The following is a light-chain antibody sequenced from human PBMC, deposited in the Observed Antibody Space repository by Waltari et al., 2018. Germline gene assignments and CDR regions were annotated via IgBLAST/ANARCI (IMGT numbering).Light chain of an antibody. CDR1: QNIDNN. CDR2: GAS. J-gene: IGKJ4*01. Sequence: EVVMTQSPAALSVSPGERVTLSCKASQNIDNNLAWYQQKPGQSPRLLIYGASTRATGVPARFSGSGSRTEFTLTISSLQSEDCAVFYCQQYNRWPPLTFGGGTKVEIK. V-gene: IGKV3-15*01. CDR3: QQYNRWPPLT.